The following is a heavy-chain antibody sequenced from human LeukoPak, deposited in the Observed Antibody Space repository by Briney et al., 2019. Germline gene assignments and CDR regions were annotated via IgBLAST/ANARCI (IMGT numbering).Heavy chain of an antibody. Sequence: PGGSLRLSCAASGFTFSDYYMSWIRQAPGKGLEWVSYISSSGSTIYYADSVKGRFTISRDNAKNSLYLQMNSLRAEDTAVYYCARAIVVVPAARGYYYYGMDVWGQGTTVTVSS. J-gene: IGHJ6*02. CDR1: GFTFSDYY. CDR2: ISSSGSTI. CDR3: ARAIVVVPAARGYYYYGMDV. D-gene: IGHD2-2*01. V-gene: IGHV3-11*04.